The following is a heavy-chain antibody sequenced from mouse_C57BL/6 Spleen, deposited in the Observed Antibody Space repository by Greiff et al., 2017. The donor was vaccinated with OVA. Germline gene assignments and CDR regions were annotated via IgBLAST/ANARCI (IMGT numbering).Heavy chain of an antibody. V-gene: IGHV1-81*01. CDR2: IHPNSGST. Sequence: QVQLKESGAELARPGASVKLSCKASGYTFTSYGISWVKQRTGQGLEWIGMIHPNSGSTNYNEKFKSKATLTVDKSSSTAYMQLSSLTSEDSAVYYCASGYGSSYGFAYWGQGTLVTVSA. CDR3: ASGYGSSYGFAY. CDR1: GYTFTSYG. J-gene: IGHJ3*01. D-gene: IGHD1-1*01.